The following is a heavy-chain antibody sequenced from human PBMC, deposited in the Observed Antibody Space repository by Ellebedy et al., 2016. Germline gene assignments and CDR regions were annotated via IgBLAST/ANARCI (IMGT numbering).Heavy chain of an antibody. D-gene: IGHD3-22*01. CDR2: IYHSGST. CDR3: ARDSYYYDSSGYMGHYYYGMDV. Sequence: SETLSLTCTVSGGSISSSNYYWGWIRQPPGKGLEWIGVIYHSGSTNYNPSLKSRVTISVDKSTNQFSLKLSSVTAAETAVYYCARDSYYYDSSGYMGHYYYGMDVWGQGTTVTVSS. J-gene: IGHJ6*02. V-gene: IGHV4-39*07. CDR1: GGSISSSNYY.